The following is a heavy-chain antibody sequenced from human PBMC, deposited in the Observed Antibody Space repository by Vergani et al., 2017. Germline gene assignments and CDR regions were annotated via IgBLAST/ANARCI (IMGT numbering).Heavy chain of an antibody. V-gene: IGHV4-34*01. J-gene: IGHJ6*02. Sequence: QVQLQQWGAGLLKPSETLSLTCAVYGGSFRRYYWSWIRQPPGKGLEWIGKINLSGSTNYNPSLKGRVTISLDTSKNQFSLKLSFVTAADTAVYDCVRAPHRYGMDVWGQGTTVTVSS. CDR1: GGSFRRYY. CDR3: VRAPHRYGMDV. CDR2: INLSGST.